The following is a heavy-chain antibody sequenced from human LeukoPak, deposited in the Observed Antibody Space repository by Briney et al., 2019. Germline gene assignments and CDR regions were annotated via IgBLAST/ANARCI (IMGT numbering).Heavy chain of an antibody. D-gene: IGHD3-3*01. Sequence: SETLSLTCAVYGGSFSGYYWSWIRQPPGKGLEWIGEINHSGSTNYNPSLKSRVTISVDTSKNQFSLKLSSVTAADTAVYYCARVSIWSRVFDYWGQGTLVTVSS. CDR2: INHSGST. CDR1: GGSFSGYY. J-gene: IGHJ4*02. V-gene: IGHV4-34*01. CDR3: ARVSIWSRVFDY.